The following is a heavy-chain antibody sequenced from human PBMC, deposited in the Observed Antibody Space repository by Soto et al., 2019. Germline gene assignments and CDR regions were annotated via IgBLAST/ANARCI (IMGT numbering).Heavy chain of an antibody. V-gene: IGHV3-23*01. Sequence: PGGSLRLSCAASGFTFSSYAMTWVRQAPGKGLEWVSVLSGSGGTTYYADSVKGRFTIARDNSKNTLYLQMNSLRAEDTAVYYCAKYLYGSGGPRGHMDFWGKGTSVTVSS. D-gene: IGHD3-10*01. J-gene: IGHJ6*03. CDR2: LSGSGGTT. CDR1: GFTFSSYA. CDR3: AKYLYGSGGPRGHMDF.